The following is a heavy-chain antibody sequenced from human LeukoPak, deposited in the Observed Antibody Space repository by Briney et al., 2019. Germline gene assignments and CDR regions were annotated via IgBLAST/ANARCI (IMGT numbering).Heavy chain of an antibody. J-gene: IGHJ4*02. CDR2: ISYDGSNK. Sequence: GGSLRLSCAASGFTFSSYGMHWVRQAPGKGLEWVAVISYDGSNKYYADSVKGRFTISRDNSKNTLYLQMNSLRAEDTAVYYCARSDDYGELRKYFDYWGQGTLVTVSS. V-gene: IGHV3-30*03. D-gene: IGHD4-17*01. CDR3: ARSDDYGELRKYFDY. CDR1: GFTFSSYG.